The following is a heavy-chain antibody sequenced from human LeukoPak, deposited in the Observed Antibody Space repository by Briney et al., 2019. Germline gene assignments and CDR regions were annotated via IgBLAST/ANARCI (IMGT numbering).Heavy chain of an antibody. J-gene: IGHJ4*02. CDR2: FDPEDGET. V-gene: IGHV1-24*01. CDR1: GYTLTELS. D-gene: IGHD4-17*01. Sequence: ASVKVSCKVSGYTLTELSMHWVRQAPGKGLEWMGGFDPEDGETIYAQKFQGRVTMTEDTSTDTAYMELSSLRSEDTAVYYCARSATVTTHLDYWGQGTLVSVSS. CDR3: ARSATVTTHLDY.